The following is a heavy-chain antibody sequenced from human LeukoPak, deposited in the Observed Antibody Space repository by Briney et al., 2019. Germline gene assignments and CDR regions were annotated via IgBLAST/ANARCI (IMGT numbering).Heavy chain of an antibody. J-gene: IGHJ5*02. CDR3: TTHSGNDLRS. CDR1: GLTFTSAW. CDR2: IKSKSVGETT. Sequence: GGSLRLSCATSGLTFTSAWLTWVRQAPGKGLEWVGCIKSKSVGETTDYAAPVKGRFTISRDDSENTLYLQMNSLKTEDTAVYYCTTHSGNDLRSWGQGTLVTVSS. V-gene: IGHV3-15*01. D-gene: IGHD5-12*01.